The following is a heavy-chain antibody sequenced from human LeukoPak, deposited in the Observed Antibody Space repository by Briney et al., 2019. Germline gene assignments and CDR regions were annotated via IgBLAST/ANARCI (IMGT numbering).Heavy chain of an antibody. D-gene: IGHD3-16*01. V-gene: IGHV1-69*04. J-gene: IGHJ3*02. CDR2: IIPLLGIT. CDR1: GYTFTGYY. CDR3: ARARTMITFGGIRHAFDI. Sequence: SVKVSCKASGYTFTGYYMHWVRQAPGQGLEWVGRIIPLLGITNHAQKLQGRVTVTADTSTNTAYMELSSLISDDTAVYYCARARTMITFGGIRHAFDIWGQGTLVTVSS.